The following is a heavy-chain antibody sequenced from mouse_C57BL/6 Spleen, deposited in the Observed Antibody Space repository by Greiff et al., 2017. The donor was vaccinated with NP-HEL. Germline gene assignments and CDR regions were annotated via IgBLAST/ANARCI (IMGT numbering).Heavy chain of an antibody. J-gene: IGHJ1*03. CDR3: ARCYYSNPRYFDV. V-gene: IGHV1-59*01. CDR2: IDPSDSYT. D-gene: IGHD2-5*01. CDR1: GYTFTSYW. Sequence: QVQLKQPGAELVRPGTSVKLSCKASGYTFTSYWMHWVKQRPGQGLEWIGVIDPSDSYTNYNQKFKGKVTLTVDTSSSTAYMQLSSLTSEDSAVYYCARCYYSNPRYFDVWGTGTTVTVSS.